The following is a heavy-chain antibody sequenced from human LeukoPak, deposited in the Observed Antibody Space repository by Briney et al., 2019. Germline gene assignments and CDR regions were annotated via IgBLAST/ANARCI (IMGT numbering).Heavy chain of an antibody. Sequence: PGGSLRLSCAASGFTFDDYGMTWVRQAPGKGLEWVSGINWNGGNTGYADSVKGRFTISRDNTKNSLYLQMNSLRAEDTAVYYCARAGFTFSDYFGSFFDYWGQGTLVTVSS. V-gene: IGHV3-20*04. CDR1: GFTFDDYG. J-gene: IGHJ4*02. D-gene: IGHD3-10*01. CDR2: INWNGGNT. CDR3: ARAGFTFSDYFGSFFDY.